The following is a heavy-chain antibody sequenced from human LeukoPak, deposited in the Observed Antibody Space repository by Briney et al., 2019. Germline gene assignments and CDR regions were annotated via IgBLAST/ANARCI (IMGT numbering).Heavy chain of an antibody. J-gene: IGHJ4*02. CDR2: MNPNSGNT. D-gene: IGHD1-1*01. CDR1: GYTFTSYD. Sequence: ASVKVSCKASGYTFTSYDINGVRQATGQGLEWMGWMNPNSGNTVYAQEFRGRVTMTSNTSISTAYMELSSLRSEDKDVYYCARVVRPQLEFDYWGQGTLVTVSS. CDR3: ARVVRPQLEFDY. V-gene: IGHV1-8*01.